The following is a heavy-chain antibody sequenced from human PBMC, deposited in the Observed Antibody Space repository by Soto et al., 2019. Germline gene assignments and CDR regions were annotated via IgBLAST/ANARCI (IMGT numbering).Heavy chain of an antibody. CDR2: INNAGSI. CDR3: ARVVDYYDPYYYYGMDV. CDR1: GLSARVKV. V-gene: IGHV3-66*01. J-gene: IGHJ6*02. D-gene: IGHD3-22*01. Sequence: PGGSLELSSSASGLSARVKVMTWVRQAPGRGQEWVSTINNAGSIYYADSVKGRFTISRDNAKNTLYLQMNSLRAEDTAVYYCARVVDYYDPYYYYGMDVWGQGTTVTVSS.